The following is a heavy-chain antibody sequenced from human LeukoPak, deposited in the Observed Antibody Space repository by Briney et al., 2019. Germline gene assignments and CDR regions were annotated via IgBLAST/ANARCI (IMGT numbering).Heavy chain of an antibody. V-gene: IGHV1-69*05. Sequence: ASVKVPCKASGGTFSSYAISWVRQAPGQGLEWMGGIIPICGTANYAQKFQGRVTITTDESTSTAYMELSSLRSEDTAVYYCARGDSSSREGNWFDPWGQGTLVTVSS. D-gene: IGHD6-13*01. CDR1: GGTFSSYA. CDR3: ARGDSSSREGNWFDP. J-gene: IGHJ5*02. CDR2: IIPICGTA.